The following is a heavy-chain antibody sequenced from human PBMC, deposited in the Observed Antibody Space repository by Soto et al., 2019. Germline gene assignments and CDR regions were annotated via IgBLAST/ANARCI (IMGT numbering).Heavy chain of an antibody. CDR2: IYYNGST. Sequence: QVQLQESGPGLVKPSETLSLTCTVSGGSISSYYWSWIRQPPGKGLEWIGYIYYNGSTNYNPSLKSRVTISVDTSKNQFSLKLSSVTAADTAVYYCARRAEDIVVVVAATYWYFDLWGRGTLVTVSS. V-gene: IGHV4-59*08. CDR1: GGSISSYY. J-gene: IGHJ2*01. CDR3: ARRAEDIVVVVAATYWYFDL. D-gene: IGHD2-15*01.